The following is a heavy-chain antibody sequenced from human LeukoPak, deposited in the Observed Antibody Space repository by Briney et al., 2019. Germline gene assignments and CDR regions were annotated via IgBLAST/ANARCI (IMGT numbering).Heavy chain of an antibody. V-gene: IGHV1-69*04. CDR1: GGTFSSYA. J-gene: IGHJ6*02. CDR3: ARPVSSTNYYYYYYGMDV. D-gene: IGHD2-2*01. Sequence: SSVKVSCKASGGTFSSYAISWVRQAPGQGLEWMGRIIPILGIANYAQKFQGRVTITADKSTSTAYMELGSLRSEDTAVYYCARPVSSTNYYYYYYGMDVWGQGTTVTVSS. CDR2: IIPILGIA.